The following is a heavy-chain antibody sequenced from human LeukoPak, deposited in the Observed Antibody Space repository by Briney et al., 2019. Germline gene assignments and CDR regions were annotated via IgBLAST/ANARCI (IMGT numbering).Heavy chain of an antibody. Sequence: GGSLRLSCAASGFTFSSYWMSWVRQAPGKGLEWVAVISYDGSNKYYADSVKGRFTISRDNSKDTLYLQMNSLRPEDTAVYYCARDGPDYGDFDYWGQGTLVTVSS. V-gene: IGHV3-30*03. CDR1: GFTFSSYW. CDR2: ISYDGSNK. CDR3: ARDGPDYGDFDY. J-gene: IGHJ4*02. D-gene: IGHD4-17*01.